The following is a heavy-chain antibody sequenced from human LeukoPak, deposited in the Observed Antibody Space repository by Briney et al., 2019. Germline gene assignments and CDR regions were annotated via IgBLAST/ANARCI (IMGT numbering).Heavy chain of an antibody. D-gene: IGHD5-24*01. J-gene: IGHJ6*03. CDR2: INHSGST. V-gene: IGHV4-34*01. CDR3: ARGMATQFYYYYYYMDV. Sequence: PSETLSLTCAVYGGSFSGYYWSWIRQPPGKGLEWIGEINHSGSTNYNPSLKSRVTISVDTSKNQFSLKLSSVTAADTAVYYCARGMATQFYYYYYYMDVWGKGTTATVSS. CDR1: GGSFSGYY.